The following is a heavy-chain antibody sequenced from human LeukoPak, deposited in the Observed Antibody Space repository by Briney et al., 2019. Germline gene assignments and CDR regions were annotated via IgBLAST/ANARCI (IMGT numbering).Heavy chain of an antibody. CDR2: IYYSGST. D-gene: IGHD3-22*01. J-gene: IGHJ4*02. V-gene: IGHV4-31*03. CDR3: VRGRGDYYDSSGGYYFDF. CDR1: GGSISTGGYY. Sequence: PSETLSLTCTVSGGSISTGGYYWSWIRQHPEKGLEWIGYIYYSGSTYHNPSLKSRVTISEDTSTNQFSLKLSSVTAADTAVYYCVRGRGDYYDSSGGYYFDFWGQGTLVTVSS.